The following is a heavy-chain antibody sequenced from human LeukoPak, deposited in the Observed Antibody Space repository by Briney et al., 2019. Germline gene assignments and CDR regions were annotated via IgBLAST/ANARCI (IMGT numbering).Heavy chain of an antibody. CDR3: ARERITIFGVFPNYFDC. D-gene: IGHD3-3*01. CDR2: SSGYNGYT. J-gene: IGHJ4*02. CDR1: GYSFSSYG. V-gene: IGHV1-18*01. Sequence: GASVKVSCKASGYSFSSYGVSWVRQAPGQGLEWMGWSSGYNGYTKYEEKVQGRVTMTTDTSTSTAYMELRSLRSDDTAVYYCARERITIFGVFPNYFDCWGQGTLVTVSS.